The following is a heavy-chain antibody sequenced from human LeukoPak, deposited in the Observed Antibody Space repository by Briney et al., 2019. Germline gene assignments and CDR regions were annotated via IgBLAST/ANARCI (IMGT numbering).Heavy chain of an antibody. V-gene: IGHV4-59*08. J-gene: IGHJ5*01. CDR1: GGSISSYY. Sequence: PSETLSLTCTVSGGSISSYYWSWIRQPPGKGLEWIGYIYSTGSTSYNPSLKSRVTISVDTSKNQFSLNLTSVTAADTAVYYCARRFYSDGHHDSWGRGTLVTVSP. CDR2: IYSTGST. CDR3: ARRFYSDGHHDS. D-gene: IGHD3-22*01.